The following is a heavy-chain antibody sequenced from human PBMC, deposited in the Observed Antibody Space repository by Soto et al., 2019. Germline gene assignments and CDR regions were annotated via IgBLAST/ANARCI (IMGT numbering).Heavy chain of an antibody. CDR1: GGTFSSYT. Sequence: QVQLVQSGAEVKKPGSSVKVSCKASGGTFSSYTISWVRQAPGQGLEWMGRIIPILGIANYAQKFQGRVTITADKPTSTAYMELSSRRSEDTAVYYCAGSPIAAGGYFDYWGQGTLVTVSS. CDR2: IIPILGIA. J-gene: IGHJ4*02. CDR3: AGSPIAAGGYFDY. D-gene: IGHD6-13*01. V-gene: IGHV1-69*02.